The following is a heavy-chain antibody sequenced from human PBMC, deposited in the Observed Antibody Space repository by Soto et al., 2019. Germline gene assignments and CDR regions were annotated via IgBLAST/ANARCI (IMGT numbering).Heavy chain of an antibody. CDR2: INPNSGDT. Sequence: QVQLVQSGAEVKKPGASVKVSCKASGYIFTGYYMHWVRQAPGQGLEWMGWINPNSGDTNYAQKFQGRVTMTRDTSISTGYMELSRLTFDDTAVYYCARGSRIAVAGNPFSDYWGQGTLVTVSS. J-gene: IGHJ4*02. CDR1: GYIFTGYY. V-gene: IGHV1-2*02. D-gene: IGHD6-19*01. CDR3: ARGSRIAVAGNPFSDY.